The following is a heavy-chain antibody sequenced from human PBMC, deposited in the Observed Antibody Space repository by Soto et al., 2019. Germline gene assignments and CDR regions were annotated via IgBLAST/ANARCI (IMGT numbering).Heavy chain of an antibody. CDR2: IYHSGSA. V-gene: IGHV4-61*01. CDR1: GGSVSSGNDH. J-gene: IGHJ4*02. D-gene: IGHD1-26*01. Sequence: QAQLQESGPGLVKPSETLSLTCTVSGGSVSSGNDHWSWIRQSPGNGLEWIGHIYHSGSANYNRSLKNRATISVDTPKNQFSLTLSSVTAADTAVYYCARESVQVGATVDWGQGTLVTVTS. CDR3: ARESVQVGATVD.